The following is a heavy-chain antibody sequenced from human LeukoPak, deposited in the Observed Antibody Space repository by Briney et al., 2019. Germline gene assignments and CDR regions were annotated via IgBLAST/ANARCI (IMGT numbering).Heavy chain of an antibody. J-gene: IGHJ4*02. Sequence: KISCKGSGYSFTSYAISWVRQAPGQGLEWMGGIIPIFGTANYAQKFQGRVTITTDESTSTAYMELSGLRSEDTAVYYCASDYGGNYYFDYWGQGTLVTVSS. CDR1: GYSFTSYA. CDR2: IIPIFGTA. CDR3: ASDYGGNYYFDY. D-gene: IGHD4-23*01. V-gene: IGHV1-69*05.